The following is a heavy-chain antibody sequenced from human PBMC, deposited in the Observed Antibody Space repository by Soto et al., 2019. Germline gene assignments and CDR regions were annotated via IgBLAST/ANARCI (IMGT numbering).Heavy chain of an antibody. Sequence: GSLRLSCAASGFTFSSYAMSWVRQAPGKGLEWVSAISGSGGSTYYADSVKGRFTISRDNSKNTLYLQMNSLRAEDTAVYYCAKDTRGDFWSGPDYYYYGMDVWGQGTTVTVSS. V-gene: IGHV3-23*01. CDR3: AKDTRGDFWSGPDYYYYGMDV. CDR1: GFTFSSYA. J-gene: IGHJ6*02. CDR2: ISGSGGST. D-gene: IGHD3-3*01.